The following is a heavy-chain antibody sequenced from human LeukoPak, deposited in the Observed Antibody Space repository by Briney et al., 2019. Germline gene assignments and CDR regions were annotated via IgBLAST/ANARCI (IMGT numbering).Heavy chain of an antibody. CDR3: ARTDSYYYYMDA. CDR1: GGSISSYY. V-gene: IGHV4-59*01. J-gene: IGHJ6*03. CDR2: IYYSGST. Sequence: PSETLSLTCTVSGGSISSYYWSWIRQPPGKGLEWIGYIYYSGSTNYNPSLKSRVTISVDTSKNQFSLKLSSVTAADTAVYYCARTDSYYYYMDAWGKGTTVTVSS.